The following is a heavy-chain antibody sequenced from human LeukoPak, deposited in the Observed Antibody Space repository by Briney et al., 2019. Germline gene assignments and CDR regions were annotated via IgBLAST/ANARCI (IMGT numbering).Heavy chain of an antibody. CDR3: ATDGGGKGDLDY. CDR2: ISSSSSYI. J-gene: IGHJ4*02. V-gene: IGHV3-21*01. CDR1: GFTVSSNY. D-gene: IGHD2-15*01. Sequence: PGGSLRLSCAASGFTVSSNYMSWVRQAPGKGLEWVSSISSSSSYIYYADLVKGRFTISRDNAKNSLYLQMNSLRAEDTAVYYCATDGGGKGDLDYWGQGTLVTVSS.